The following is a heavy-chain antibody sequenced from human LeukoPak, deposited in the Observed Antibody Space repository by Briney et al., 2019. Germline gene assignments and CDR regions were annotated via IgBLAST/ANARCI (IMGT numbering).Heavy chain of an antibody. CDR2: IKQDGNEK. V-gene: IGHV3-7*01. CDR3: ARDRPGAFDFLFDC. D-gene: IGHD2/OR15-2a*01. CDR1: GFTLSSFW. J-gene: IGHJ4*02. Sequence: PGGSLRLSCAASGFTLSSFWMSWVRQAPGKGLEWVANIKQDGNEKYYADSVKGRFTISRDNAKNSLYLQMNSLRAEDTALYYCARDRPGAFDFLFDCWGQGTLVTVSS.